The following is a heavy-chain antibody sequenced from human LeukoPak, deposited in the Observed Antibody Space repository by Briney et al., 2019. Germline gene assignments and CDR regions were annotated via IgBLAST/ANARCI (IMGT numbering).Heavy chain of an antibody. CDR2: IYTSGST. V-gene: IGHV4-61*02. J-gene: IGHJ4*02. Sequence: SETLSLTCTISGGSICSGSYYWSWIRQPAGKGLEWIGRIYTSGSTNYNPSLKSRVTISVDTSKNQFSLKLSSVTAADTAVYYCARLSAKVVIDYWGQGTLVTVSS. CDR1: GGSICSGSYY. CDR3: ARLSAKVVIDY. D-gene: IGHD3-22*01.